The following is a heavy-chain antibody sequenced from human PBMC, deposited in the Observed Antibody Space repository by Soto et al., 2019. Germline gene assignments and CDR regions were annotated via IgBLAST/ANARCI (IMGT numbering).Heavy chain of an antibody. CDR1: GFTFSSNG. CDR2: VAYDGSKT. Sequence: QVQLVESGGGGVQPGRSLRLTCAASGFTFSSNGMHWVRQAPGKGLEWVALVAYDGSKTYYGDSVRGRFTISRDNSENTLDLQMNCLRAEDTAVYYCARWVGGSMYDNSGKYDSWGQGTLVTVSS. CDR3: ARWVGGSMYDNSGKYDS. J-gene: IGHJ5*01. D-gene: IGHD3-22*01. V-gene: IGHV3-30*03.